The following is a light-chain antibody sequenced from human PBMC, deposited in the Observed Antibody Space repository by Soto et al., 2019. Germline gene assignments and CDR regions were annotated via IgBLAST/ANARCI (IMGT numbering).Light chain of an antibody. V-gene: IGKV1-39*01. CDR2: AAS. CDR1: QSISSN. J-gene: IGKJ2*01. Sequence: DIQMTQSASSLSASVGDRVTITCRASQSISSNLNWHQQKPGKAPKVLIYAASSLQSGVPSRFSSSGSGTDFTLTISSLQPEDFATYYCQQSYSIPYTFGQGTKPEIK. CDR3: QQSYSIPYT.